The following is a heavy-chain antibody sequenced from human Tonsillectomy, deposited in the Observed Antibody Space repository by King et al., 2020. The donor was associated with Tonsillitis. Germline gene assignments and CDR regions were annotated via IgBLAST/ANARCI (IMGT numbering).Heavy chain of an antibody. V-gene: IGHV3-23*03. Sequence: VQLVESGGGLVQPGGSLRLSCAASGFTFSSYAMSWVRQAPGKGLEWVSVIYSGGGSTSYADSGKGRFTISRDNSKNTLYLQMNSLRAEDTAVYYCEKVRGWGGCGELYYFDYWGQGTLVTVSS. J-gene: IGHJ4*02. D-gene: IGHD3-10*01. CDR3: EKVRGWGGCGELYYFDY. CDR2: IYSGGGST. CDR1: GFTFSSYA.